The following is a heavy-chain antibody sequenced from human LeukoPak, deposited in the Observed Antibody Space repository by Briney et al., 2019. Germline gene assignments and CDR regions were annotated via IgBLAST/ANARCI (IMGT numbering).Heavy chain of an antibody. V-gene: IGHV3-9*01. J-gene: IGHJ5*02. D-gene: IGHD1-26*01. CDR1: GFPFDDYA. CDR3: AKAYGGTYPTTWFDP. Sequence: GGSLRLSCAASGFPFDDYAMHWVRQAPGKGLEWVSGISWNSGGIGYADSVKGRFTISRDNAKNSLYLQMNSLRVEDTAFYYCAKAYGGTYPTTWFDPWGQGTLVTVSS. CDR2: ISWNSGGI.